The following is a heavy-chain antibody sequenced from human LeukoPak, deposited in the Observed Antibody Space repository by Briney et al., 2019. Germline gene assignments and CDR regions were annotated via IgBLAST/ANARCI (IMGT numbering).Heavy chain of an antibody. CDR3: AKAPYGDFEYFQH. Sequence: GGSLRLSCAASEFTFNRYAMTWVRQAPGKGLEWVSSISGSGGSTYYADSVKGRFTISRDNSKNTLYLQMNSLRAEDTAVYYCAKAPYGDFEYFQHWGQGTLVTVSS. CDR2: ISGSGGST. J-gene: IGHJ1*01. V-gene: IGHV3-23*01. D-gene: IGHD4-17*01. CDR1: EFTFNRYA.